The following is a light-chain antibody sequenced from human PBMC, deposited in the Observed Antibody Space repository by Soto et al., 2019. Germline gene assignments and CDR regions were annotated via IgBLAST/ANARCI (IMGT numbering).Light chain of an antibody. CDR3: ETWDSNTRV. CDR1: SGHSSYI. V-gene: IGLV4-60*02. CDR2: LEGSGSY. Sequence: QLVLTQSSSASASLGSSVKLTCTLSSGHSSYIIAWHQQQPGKAPRYLMKLEGSGSYNKGSGVPDRFSGSSSGADRYLTISNLRFEDEADYYRETWDSNTRVFGGGTKLTVL. J-gene: IGLJ2*01.